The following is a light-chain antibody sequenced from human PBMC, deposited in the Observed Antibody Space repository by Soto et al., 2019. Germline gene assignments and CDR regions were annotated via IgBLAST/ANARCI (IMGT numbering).Light chain of an antibody. Sequence: DIQMTQCPSTLSASVGDRVTITCRASQSISSWLAWYQQKPGKAPKLLIYDASCLESGVPSRFSGSGSGTEFSLTISSLQPDDFATYYCQQYNSYSWTFGQGTKVDI. CDR1: QSISSW. V-gene: IGKV1-5*01. CDR2: DAS. CDR3: QQYNSYSWT. J-gene: IGKJ1*01.